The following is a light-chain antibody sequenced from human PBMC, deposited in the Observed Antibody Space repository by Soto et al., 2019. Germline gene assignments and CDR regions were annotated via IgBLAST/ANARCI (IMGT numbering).Light chain of an antibody. CDR2: DVS. CDR1: SSDVGGHNY. J-gene: IGLJ1*01. CDR3: SSYTTSSTYV. V-gene: IGLV2-14*03. Sequence: QSALTQPASVSGPPGQSITISCTGTSSDVGGHNYVSWYRQHPGKAPKLMIYDVSNRPSGVSNRFSGSKSGNTASLTISGLQAEDEADYYCSSYTTSSTYVFGTGTKLTVL.